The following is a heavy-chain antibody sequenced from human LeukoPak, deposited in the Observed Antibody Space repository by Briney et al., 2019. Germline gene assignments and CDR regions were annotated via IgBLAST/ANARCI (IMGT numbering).Heavy chain of an antibody. V-gene: IGHV3-23*01. J-gene: IGHJ4*02. D-gene: IGHD5-18*01. CDR3: AKDSRRGYSYGPAAY. CDR2: ISGSGGST. Sequence: GGSLRLSCASSGFTFSSYAMSWVRQAPGKGLEWVSGISGSGGSTYYADSVKGRVTISRDSSKYTLYLQMNSLRAEDTAVYYCAKDSRRGYSYGPAAYWGQGTLVTVAS. CDR1: GFTFSSYA.